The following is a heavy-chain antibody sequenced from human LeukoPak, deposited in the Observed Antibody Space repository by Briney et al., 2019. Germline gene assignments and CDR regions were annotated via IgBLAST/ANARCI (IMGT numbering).Heavy chain of an antibody. D-gene: IGHD3-10*01. CDR1: GFTVSSNS. Sequence: GGSLRLSCTVSGFTVSSNSMSWVRQAPGKGLEWVAFIRYDGSNKYYADSVKGRFTISRDNSKNTLYLQMNSLRAEDTAVYYCAKDLVRFGELLGAFDYWGQGTLVTVSS. CDR3: AKDLVRFGELLGAFDY. V-gene: IGHV3-30*02. CDR2: IRYDGSNK. J-gene: IGHJ4*02.